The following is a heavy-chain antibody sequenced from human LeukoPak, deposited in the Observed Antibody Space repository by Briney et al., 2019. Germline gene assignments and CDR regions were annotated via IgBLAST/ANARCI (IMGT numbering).Heavy chain of an antibody. CDR1: GYTFTSYD. V-gene: IGHV1-8*01. J-gene: IGHJ4*02. CDR2: MNPNSGST. D-gene: IGHD5/OR15-5a*01. CDR3: GRRVYDGKTVDY. Sequence: ASVKVSCKASGYTFTSYDINWVRQATGQGLEWMGWMNPNSGSTGYAQRFQGRVTMIRNTSISTAYMELSSLTSEDTAVYYCGRRVYDGKTVDYWGQGTLVTVSS.